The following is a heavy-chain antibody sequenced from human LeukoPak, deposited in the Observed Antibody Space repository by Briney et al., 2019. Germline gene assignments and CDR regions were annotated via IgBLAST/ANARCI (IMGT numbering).Heavy chain of an antibody. D-gene: IGHD4-17*01. V-gene: IGHV3-7*01. Sequence: GGSLRLPCAASGFTFSSYWMSWVRQAPGKGLEWVANIKQDGSEKYYVDSVKGRFTISRDNAKNSLYLQMSSLRAEDTAVYYCATSHDYGDYADYWGQGTLVTVSS. J-gene: IGHJ4*02. CDR1: GFTFSSYW. CDR2: IKQDGSEK. CDR3: ATSHDYGDYADY.